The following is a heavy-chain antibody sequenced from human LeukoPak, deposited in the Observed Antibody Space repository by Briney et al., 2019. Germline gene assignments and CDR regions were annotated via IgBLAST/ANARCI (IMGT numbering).Heavy chain of an antibody. V-gene: IGHV3-74*01. CDR2: ITSDGSST. CDR1: GFTFSNYW. D-gene: IGHD6-13*01. CDR3: ATELAAGS. Sequence: GGSLRLSCAASGFTFSNYWMHWVRQAPGKGLVWVSRITSDGSSTNYADSVKGRFTIPRDNAKSTLHLQMNSLRAEDTAVYYCATELAAGSWGQGTLVTVSS. J-gene: IGHJ5*02.